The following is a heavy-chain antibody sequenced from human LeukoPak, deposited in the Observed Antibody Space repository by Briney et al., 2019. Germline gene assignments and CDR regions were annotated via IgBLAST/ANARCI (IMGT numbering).Heavy chain of an antibody. CDR1: GCTFSSYA. D-gene: IGHD5-18*01. V-gene: IGHV1-69*01. CDR3: ARVLGTAMVTAAFDI. Sequence: GSSLKVSCKASGCTFSSYAISWVRPAPGRGLEWMGGIIPIFGTANYAQKFQGRVTITADESTDAAYMELSSVRSGDTAVYYCARVLGTAMVTAAFDIWGQGTMVTVSS. CDR2: IIPIFGTA. J-gene: IGHJ3*02.